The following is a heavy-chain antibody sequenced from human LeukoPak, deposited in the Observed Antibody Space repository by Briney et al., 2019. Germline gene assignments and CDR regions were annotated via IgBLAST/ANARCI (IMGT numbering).Heavy chain of an antibody. Sequence: GGSLRLSCAASGFTFSSYELNWVRQAPGKGLEWVSYISSSGSTIYYADSVKGRFTISRDNAKNSLYLQMNSLRAEDTVVYYCARSTGLWFGELLSRNWFDPWGQGTLVTVSS. V-gene: IGHV3-48*03. D-gene: IGHD3-10*01. J-gene: IGHJ5*02. CDR2: ISSSGSTI. CDR3: ARSTGLWFGELLSRNWFDP. CDR1: GFTFSSYE.